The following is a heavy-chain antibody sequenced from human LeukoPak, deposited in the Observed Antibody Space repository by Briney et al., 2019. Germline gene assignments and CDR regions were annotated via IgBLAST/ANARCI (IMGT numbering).Heavy chain of an antibody. D-gene: IGHD2-21*02. V-gene: IGHV3-23*01. J-gene: IGHJ5*02. CDR3: RGVVTAYNWFDP. CDR2: ISGSGGST. CDR1: GFTFSSYA. Sequence: GGSLRLSCAASGFTFSSYAMSWVRQAPGKVLEWVSAISGSGGSTYYADSVKGRFTISRDNSKNTLYLQMNSLRAEDTAVYYCRGVVTAYNWFDPWGQGTLVTVSS.